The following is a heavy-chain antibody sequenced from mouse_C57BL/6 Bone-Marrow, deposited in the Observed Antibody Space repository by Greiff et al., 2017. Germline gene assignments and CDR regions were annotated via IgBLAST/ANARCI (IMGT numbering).Heavy chain of an antibody. J-gene: IGHJ4*01. CDR2: INPNYGTT. CDR1: GYSFTDYN. Sequence: VQLQQSGPELVKPGASVKISCKASGYSFTDYNMNWVKQSTGKSLEWIGEINPNYGTTSYNQKFKGKATLTVDQSSSTAYMQLNSLTSEDSAVYYCSRGYDYDYAMDYWGQGTSVTVSS. D-gene: IGHD2-4*01. CDR3: SRGYDYDYAMDY. V-gene: IGHV1-39*01.